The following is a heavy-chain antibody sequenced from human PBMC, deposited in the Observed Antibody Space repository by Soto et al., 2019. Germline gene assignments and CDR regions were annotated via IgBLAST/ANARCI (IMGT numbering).Heavy chain of an antibody. D-gene: IGHD2-2*01. CDR3: AKAGEVVPAAIQRDPLSDYDYGMDV. J-gene: IGHJ6*02. CDR2: IIPIFGTA. V-gene: IGHV1-69*01. Sequence: QVQLVQSGAEVKKPGSSVKVSCKASGGTFSSYAISWVRQAPGQGLEWMGGIIPIFGTANYAQKFQGRVTITADESTSTAYMELSSLRSEDTAVYYCAKAGEVVPAAIQRDPLSDYDYGMDVWGQGTTVTVSS. CDR1: GGTFSSYA.